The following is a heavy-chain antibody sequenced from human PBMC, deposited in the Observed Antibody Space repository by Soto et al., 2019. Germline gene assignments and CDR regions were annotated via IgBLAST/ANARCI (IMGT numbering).Heavy chain of an antibody. CDR2: INAVGSTT. CDR1: GFTFRTYG. Sequence: LRLSCSASGFTFRTYGPHWVRQAPGKGLEYVAAINAVGSTTYHADSVKGRFTISRDNSKNTLYLQMSSLRPEDTAVYYCVKEIEGGGDTCWGNYFDDWGQGTLVTVSS. J-gene: IGHJ4*02. CDR3: VKEIEGGGDTCWGNYFDD. V-gene: IGHV3-64D*06. D-gene: IGHD2-21*01.